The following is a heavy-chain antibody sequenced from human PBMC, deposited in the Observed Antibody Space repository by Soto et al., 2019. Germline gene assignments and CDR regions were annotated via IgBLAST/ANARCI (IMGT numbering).Heavy chain of an antibody. Sequence: AGGSLRLSCAASGFTFDDYAMQWVRQAPGKGLEWVSSISWNSGNIGYADSVKGRFTISRDNAKNSLYLQMNSLRPEDTALYYCAKDLEVVRGGNPDWGQGTLVTVSS. D-gene: IGHD3-10*01. CDR2: ISWNSGNI. V-gene: IGHV3-9*01. J-gene: IGHJ4*03. CDR3: AKDLEVVRGGNPD. CDR1: GFTFDDYA.